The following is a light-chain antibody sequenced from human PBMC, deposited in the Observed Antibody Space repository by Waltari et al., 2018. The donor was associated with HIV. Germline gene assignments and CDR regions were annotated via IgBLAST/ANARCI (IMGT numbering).Light chain of an antibody. CDR3: QQYNTYSRT. V-gene: IGKV1-5*03. J-gene: IGKJ1*01. CDR2: RAS. Sequence: DVQMTQSPSTLSASVGDTVTITCRASQSISIWLAWYQQKPGKAPKLLIYRASSLQSGVPARFSGSGSETEFTLTINSLQPDDFATYYCQQYNTYSRTFGQGTKVDIK. CDR1: QSISIW.